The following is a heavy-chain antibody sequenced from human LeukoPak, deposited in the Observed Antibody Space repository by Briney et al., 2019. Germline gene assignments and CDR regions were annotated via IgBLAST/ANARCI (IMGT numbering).Heavy chain of an antibody. V-gene: IGHV3-53*01. CDR3: ARGRQYSTGWYYFDY. D-gene: IGHD6-19*01. J-gene: IGHJ4*02. CDR2: IYSGGST. Sequence: PGGSLRLSFAASGFTVSSTYMSWVRQAPGKGLEWVSVIYSGGSTYYADSVKGRFSISRDNSKNTLYLQMNCLRAEDTAVYYCARGRQYSTGWYYFDYWGQGTLVTVSS. CDR1: GFTVSSTY.